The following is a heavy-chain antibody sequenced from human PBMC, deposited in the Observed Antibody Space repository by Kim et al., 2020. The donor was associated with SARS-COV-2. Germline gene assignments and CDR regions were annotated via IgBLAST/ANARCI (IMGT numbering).Heavy chain of an antibody. V-gene: IGHV4-59*13. Sequence: SETLSLTCTVSGGSISSYYWSWIRQPPGKGLEWIGYIYYSGSTNYNPSLKSRVTISVDTSKNQFSLKLSSVTAADTAVYYCARSPYYDFWSGYIFDYWGQGTLVTVSS. D-gene: IGHD3-3*01. CDR2: IYYSGST. J-gene: IGHJ4*02. CDR1: GGSISSYY. CDR3: ARSPYYDFWSGYIFDY.